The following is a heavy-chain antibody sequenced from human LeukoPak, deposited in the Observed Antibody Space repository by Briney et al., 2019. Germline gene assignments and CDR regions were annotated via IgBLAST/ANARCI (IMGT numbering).Heavy chain of an antibody. Sequence: PGGSLRLSCAASGFTFSSYSMNWVRQAPGEGLEWVSYISSSSSTIYYADSVKGRFTISRDNSKNTLYLQMDSLRSEDTAVYYCATNGYSGTYNRYFDSWGQGTLVTVSS. D-gene: IGHD1-26*01. CDR1: GFTFSSYS. V-gene: IGHV3-48*01. CDR2: ISSSSSTI. J-gene: IGHJ4*02. CDR3: ATNGYSGTYNRYFDS.